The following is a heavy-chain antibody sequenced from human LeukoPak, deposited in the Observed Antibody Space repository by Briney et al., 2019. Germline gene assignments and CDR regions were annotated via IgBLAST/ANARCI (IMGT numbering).Heavy chain of an antibody. D-gene: IGHD6-19*01. J-gene: IGHJ4*02. CDR2: IKQDGSEK. V-gene: IGHV3-7*03. CDR1: GFTFSDYY. CDR3: DGGTGWVSNLG. Sequence: GGSLRLSCAASGFTFSDYYMSWIRQPPGKGLEWVANIKQDGSEKYYVDSVKGRFTISRDNAKNSLYLQMNSLRAEDTGVYYCDGGTGWVSNLGGGQGTLVIVSS.